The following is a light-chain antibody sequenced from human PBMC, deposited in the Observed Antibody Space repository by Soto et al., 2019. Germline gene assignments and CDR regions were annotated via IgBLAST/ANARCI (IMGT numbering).Light chain of an antibody. Sequence: EIVLTQSPDTLSLSPGERATLSCRASQSIDSRWLAWNQQKPGQAPRLLIYTTSSRATGIPDRFSGSGSGTDFTLTISRLEPEDFAVYYFQVVDGSVTFGGGTKVDIK. V-gene: IGKV3-20*01. CDR3: QVVDGSVT. CDR2: TTS. J-gene: IGKJ4*01. CDR1: QSIDSRW.